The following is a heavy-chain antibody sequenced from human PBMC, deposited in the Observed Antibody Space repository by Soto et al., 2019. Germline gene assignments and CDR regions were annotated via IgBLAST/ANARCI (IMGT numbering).Heavy chain of an antibody. CDR2: ISSNGGST. CDR3: VKDLVRRRAVAGGGGYYFDY. J-gene: IGHJ4*02. V-gene: IGHV3-64D*08. Sequence: GGSLRLSCSASGFTFSSYAMHWVRQAPGKGLEYVSAISSNGGSTYYADSVKGRFTISRDNSKNTLYLQMSSLRAEDTAVYYCVKDLVRRRAVAGGGGYYFDYWGQGTLVTVSS. D-gene: IGHD6-19*01. CDR1: GFTFSSYA.